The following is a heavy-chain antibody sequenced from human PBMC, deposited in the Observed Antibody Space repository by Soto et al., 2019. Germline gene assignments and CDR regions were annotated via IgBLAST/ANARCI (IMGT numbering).Heavy chain of an antibody. CDR2: IYYSGST. D-gene: IGHD2-21*02. CDR3: ATSIGAHCGGACFDI. Sequence: IRKPPGKGLEWIGSIYYSGSTNYNPSLKSRVTISVDTSKNQFSLKLSSVTAADTAVYYFATSIGAHCGGACFDIWRQGTMVTVS. J-gene: IGHJ3*02. V-gene: IGHV4-59*01.